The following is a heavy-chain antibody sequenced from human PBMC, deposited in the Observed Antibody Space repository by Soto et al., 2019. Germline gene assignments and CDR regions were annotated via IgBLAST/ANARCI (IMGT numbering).Heavy chain of an antibody. CDR2: MNPYSGNT. J-gene: IGHJ4*02. CDR3: ARRKERSGPHYFDY. Sequence: EASVKVSCKASGYTFTTYDISWVRQATGQGLEWMGWMNPYSGNTGYTQKFQGRVTVTRNTSISTVYMELSGLRPDDTAVYYCARRKERSGPHYFDYWGQGSQVTVS. D-gene: IGHD6-25*01. V-gene: IGHV1-8*01. CDR1: GYTFTTYD.